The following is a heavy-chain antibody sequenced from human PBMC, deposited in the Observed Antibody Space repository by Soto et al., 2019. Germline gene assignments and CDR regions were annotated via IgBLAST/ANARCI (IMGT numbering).Heavy chain of an antibody. CDR2: ISSSSSTI. D-gene: IGHD3-10*01. V-gene: IGHV3-48*02. J-gene: IGHJ4*02. Sequence: GGSLRLSCAASGFTFSSYSMNWVRQAPGKGLEWVSYISSSSSTIYYADSVKGRFTISRDNAKNSLYLQMNSLRDEDTAVYYCARSELLWFGLIFDYWGQGTLVTSPQ. CDR3: ARSELLWFGLIFDY. CDR1: GFTFSSYS.